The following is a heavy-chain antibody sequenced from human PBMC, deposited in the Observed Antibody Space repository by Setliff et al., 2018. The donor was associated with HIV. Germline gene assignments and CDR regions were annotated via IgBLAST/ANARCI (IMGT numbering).Heavy chain of an antibody. CDR3: AKTQTVITVYGPFDS. J-gene: IGHJ4*02. Sequence: GSLRLSCAASGFTFSSYEMNWVRQAPGKGLEWVSVISGSGDITYYGESVKGRFTVSRDNSNNTVYLQMNSLRAEDTAMYYCAKTQTVITVYGPFDSWGQGTPVTVSS. V-gene: IGHV3-23*01. CDR2: ISGSGDIT. CDR1: GFTFSSYE. D-gene: IGHD4-4*01.